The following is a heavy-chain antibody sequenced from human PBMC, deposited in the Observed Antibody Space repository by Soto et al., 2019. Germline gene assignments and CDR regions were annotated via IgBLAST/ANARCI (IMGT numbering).Heavy chain of an antibody. CDR2: INPATGAA. CDR1: GYPVTAYY. J-gene: IGHJ3*02. CDR3: ARGGGVGVAGSAAFDM. D-gene: IGHD3-3*01. Sequence: QLHLVQSGAVVKKPGASVTVSCSASGYPVTAYYMHWVRQAPGRGLEWMGGINPATGAAKDTQTFQGRVTMTRGTSTSTVFLELSGLTSEDTAVFYCARGGGVGVAGSAAFDMWGQGTLVTVSS. V-gene: IGHV1-2*02.